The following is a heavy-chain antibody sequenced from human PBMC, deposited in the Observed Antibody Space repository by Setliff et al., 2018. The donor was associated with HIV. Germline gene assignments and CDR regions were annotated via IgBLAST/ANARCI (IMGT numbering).Heavy chain of an antibody. CDR2: INVGNGDT. CDR1: GYTFTTYS. Sequence: ASVKVSCKASGYTFTTYSLHWVRQAPGHSLEWMGWINVGNGDTKYSPELQGRISITRDTSANTAYMKLSSLRSDDTAVYFCARGALLAVFDFDHWGQGTQVTVSS. J-gene: IGHJ4*02. D-gene: IGHD3-10*01. CDR3: ARGALLAVFDFDH. V-gene: IGHV1-3*01.